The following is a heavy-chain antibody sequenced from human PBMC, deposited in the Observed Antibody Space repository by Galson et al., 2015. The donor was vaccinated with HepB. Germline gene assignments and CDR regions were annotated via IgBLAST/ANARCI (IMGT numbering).Heavy chain of an antibody. J-gene: IGHJ4*02. V-gene: IGHV4-30-4*01. D-gene: IGHD4-11*01. CDR1: GGSISSGYYY. Sequence: TLSLTCTVSGGSISSGYYYWSWIRQPPGKGLEWIGYIYYSGSTYYNPSLKSRVTISVDTSKNQFSLKLSSVTAADTAVYYCARSDYSGKYYFDYWGQGTLVTVSS. CDR3: ARSDYSGKYYFDY. CDR2: IYYSGST.